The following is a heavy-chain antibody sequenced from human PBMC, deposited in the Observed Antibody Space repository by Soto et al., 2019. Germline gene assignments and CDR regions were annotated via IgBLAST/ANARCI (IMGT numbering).Heavy chain of an antibody. CDR3: ASSVVVAAKGYYYGMDV. Sequence: QVQLVQSGAEVKKPGSSVKVSCKASGGTFSSYAISWVRQAPGQGLEWMGGIIPIFGTANYAQKFQGRVTITADESTSTAYRELSSLRSEDTAVYYCASSVVVAAKGYYYGMDVWGQGTTVTVSS. D-gene: IGHD2-15*01. V-gene: IGHV1-69*01. CDR1: GGTFSSYA. CDR2: IIPIFGTA. J-gene: IGHJ6*02.